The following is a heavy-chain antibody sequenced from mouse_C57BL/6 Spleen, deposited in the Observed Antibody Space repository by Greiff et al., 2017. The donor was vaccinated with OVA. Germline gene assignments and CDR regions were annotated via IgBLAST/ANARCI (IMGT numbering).Heavy chain of an antibody. CDR1: GYTFTSYW. Sequence: VQLKESGAELVKPGASVKMSCKASGYTFTSYWITWVKQRPGQGLEWIGDIYPGSGSSNYNEKFKSKATLTVDTSSSTAYMQLSSLTSEDSAVYYCARDYGSQAWFAYWGQGTLVTVSA. CDR3: ARDYGSQAWFAY. CDR2: IYPGSGSS. V-gene: IGHV1-55*01. D-gene: IGHD1-1*01. J-gene: IGHJ3*01.